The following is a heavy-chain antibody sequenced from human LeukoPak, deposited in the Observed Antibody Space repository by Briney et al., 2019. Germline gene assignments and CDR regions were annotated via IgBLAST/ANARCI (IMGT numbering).Heavy chain of an antibody. D-gene: IGHD5-12*01. V-gene: IGHV3-21*01. CDR1: GFTFSSYS. CDR2: ISSSSSYI. CDR3: ARGLGWLRHFDY. J-gene: IGHJ4*02. Sequence: GGSLRLSCAASGFTFSSYSMNWVRQAPGKGLEWVSSISSSSSYIYYADSVKGRFTISRDNAKNSLYLQMNSLRAEDTAVYYCARGLGWLRHFDYWGQGTLVTVSS.